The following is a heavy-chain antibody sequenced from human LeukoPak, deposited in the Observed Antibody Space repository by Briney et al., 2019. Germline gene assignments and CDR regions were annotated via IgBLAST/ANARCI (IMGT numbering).Heavy chain of an antibody. CDR3: ARDPYGIFPGMDV. CDR1: GFTVSSNY. Sequence: GGSLRLSCAASGFTVSSNYMSWVRQAPGKGLEWVSVIYSSGSTYYADSVKGRVTISRDNSKNTLHLQMNSLRAEDTAVYYCARDPYGIFPGMDVWGQGTTVTVSS. D-gene: IGHD3-3*01. J-gene: IGHJ6*02. V-gene: IGHV3-53*01. CDR2: IYSSGST.